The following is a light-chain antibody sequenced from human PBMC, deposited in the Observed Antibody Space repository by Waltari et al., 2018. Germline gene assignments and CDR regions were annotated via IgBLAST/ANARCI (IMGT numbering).Light chain of an antibody. V-gene: IGLV2-11*01. CDR3: CSYAGRYTSVV. CDR2: DVT. J-gene: IGLJ2*01. Sequence: QSALTQPRSLSGSPGQSVAFSFTGTSSDVGGYNHVSWYQQHPGKAPKLMIFDVTKRPSGVPDRFSGSKSGSTASLTISGLQAEDEADYYCCSYAGRYTSVVFGGGTKLTVL. CDR1: SSDVGGYNH.